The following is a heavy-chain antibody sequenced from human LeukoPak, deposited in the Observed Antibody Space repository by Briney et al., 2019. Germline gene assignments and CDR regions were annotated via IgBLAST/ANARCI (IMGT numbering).Heavy chain of an antibody. CDR1: GFTFSDYY. V-gene: IGHV4-31*02. J-gene: IGHJ4*02. CDR3: AKEGIITIFGVVPPYFDY. Sequence: LRLSCAASGFTFSDYYMSWIRQHPGKGLEWIGYIYYSGSTYYNPSLKGRVTISVDTSKNQFSLKLSSVTAADTAVYYCAKEGIITIFGVVPPYFDYWGQGTLVTVSS. D-gene: IGHD3-3*01. CDR2: IYYSGST.